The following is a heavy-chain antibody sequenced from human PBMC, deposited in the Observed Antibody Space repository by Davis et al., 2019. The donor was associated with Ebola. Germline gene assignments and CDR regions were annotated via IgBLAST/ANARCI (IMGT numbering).Heavy chain of an antibody. Sequence: ASVKVSCKASGYTFTSYDVNWVRQAPGQGLEWMGWIDPDDGDTHSAQKFQGRVTITRNTSISTAYMELSSLRSEDTAVYYCARGRDNWNYADMDVWGKGTTVTVSS. CDR3: ARGRDNWNYADMDV. CDR1: GYTFTSYD. CDR2: IDPDDGDT. V-gene: IGHV1-8*01. J-gene: IGHJ6*03. D-gene: IGHD1-7*01.